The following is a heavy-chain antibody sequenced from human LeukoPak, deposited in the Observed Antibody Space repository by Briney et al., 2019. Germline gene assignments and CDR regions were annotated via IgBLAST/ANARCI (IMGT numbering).Heavy chain of an antibody. CDR3: ASLRWLQSRFDY. CDR1: GGSISSYY. V-gene: IGHV4-59*01. CDR2: IYYSGST. D-gene: IGHD5-24*01. Sequence: SETLSLTCTVSGGSISSYYWSWIRQPPGKGLEWVGYIYYSGSTNYNPSLKSRVTISVDTSKNQFSLKLGSVTAADTAVYYCASLRWLQSRFDYWGQGTLVTVSS. J-gene: IGHJ4*02.